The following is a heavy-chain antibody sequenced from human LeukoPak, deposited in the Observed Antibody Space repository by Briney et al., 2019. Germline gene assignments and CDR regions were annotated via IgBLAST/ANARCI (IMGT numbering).Heavy chain of an antibody. CDR3: AKDRYSYAFEYSDS. V-gene: IGHV3-53*05. D-gene: IGHD5-18*01. J-gene: IGHJ4*02. Sequence: GGSLRLSCAASGFTVSSNYMSWVRQAPGKGLEWVSIIYSGGSRYYADSVKGRFTISRDNSKNTLSLQVSSLRTEDTAVYYCAKDRYSYAFEYSDSWGQGTLVTVFS. CDR1: GFTVSSNY. CDR2: IYSGGSR.